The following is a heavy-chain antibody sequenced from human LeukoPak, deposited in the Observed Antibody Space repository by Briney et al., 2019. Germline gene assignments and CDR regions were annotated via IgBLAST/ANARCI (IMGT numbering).Heavy chain of an antibody. CDR2: IYNSGST. V-gene: IGHV4-38-2*01. CDR3: ARNSSGWSPLGEIQSAPHCFDY. D-gene: IGHD6-19*01. J-gene: IGHJ4*02. CDR1: GNFISRGYY. Sequence: SETLSLTCGVSGNFISRGYYWAWIRQPPGKGLEWIGSIYNSGSTYYSPSLKSRVTMSVEMSKNQFSLKLSSVTAADTAVYYCARNSSGWSPLGEIQSAPHCFDYWGQGTLVTVSS.